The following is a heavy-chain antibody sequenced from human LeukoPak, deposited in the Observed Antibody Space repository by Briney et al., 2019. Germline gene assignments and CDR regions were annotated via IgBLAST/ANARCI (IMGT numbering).Heavy chain of an antibody. CDR3: ASTYYYDSSGYYYFDY. Sequence: ASVKVSCKASGGTFSRNAINWVRQAPGQGLEWMGRIIPIFGTANYAQKFQGRVTITTDESTSTAYMELSSLRSEDTAVYYCASTYYYDSSGYYYFDYWGQGTLVTVSS. D-gene: IGHD3-22*01. V-gene: IGHV1-69*05. CDR1: GGTFSRNA. J-gene: IGHJ4*02. CDR2: IIPIFGTA.